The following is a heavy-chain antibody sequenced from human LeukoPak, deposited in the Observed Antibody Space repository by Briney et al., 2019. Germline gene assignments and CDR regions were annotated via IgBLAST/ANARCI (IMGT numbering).Heavy chain of an antibody. J-gene: IGHJ4*02. CDR1: GGTFSSYS. Sequence: SVKVSCKASGGTFSSYSITWVRQAPGQGLEWMGRIVPTLGIANYAQKFQGRVTITADKSTSTAYMELSSLRSEDTAVYYCAGEEERGVTVAGTAFDYWGQGTLVTVSS. CDR3: AGEEERGVTVAGTAFDY. V-gene: IGHV1-69*04. D-gene: IGHD6-19*01. CDR2: IVPTLGIA.